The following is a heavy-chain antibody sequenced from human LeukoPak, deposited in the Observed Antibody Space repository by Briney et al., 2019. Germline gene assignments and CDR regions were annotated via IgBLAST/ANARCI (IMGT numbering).Heavy chain of an antibody. CDR2: IYPGDSDT. CDR3: ARPSSSGYYYY. D-gene: IGHD3-22*01. V-gene: IGHV5-51*01. Sequence: GESLKISCQASGYIFSNDWIGWVRQMPGKGLEWMAIIYPGDSDTRYSPSFHGQVTISADKSISTAYLQWSSLKASDTAMYYCARPSSSGYYYYWGQGTLVTVSS. J-gene: IGHJ4*02. CDR1: GYIFSNDW.